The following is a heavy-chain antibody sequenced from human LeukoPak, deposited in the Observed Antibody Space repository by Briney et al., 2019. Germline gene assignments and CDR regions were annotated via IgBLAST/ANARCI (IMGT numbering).Heavy chain of an antibody. V-gene: IGHV3-23*01. Sequence: PGGSLRLSCAASGFTFSSYAMSWVRQAPGKGLEWVSAISGSGGSTYYADSVKGRFTISRDNSKNTLYLQMNSLRAEDMAVYYCAKEGMPFVVVSPPFDYWGQGTLVTVSS. CDR3: AKEGMPFVVVSPPFDY. J-gene: IGHJ4*02. CDR1: GFTFSSYA. CDR2: ISGSGGST. D-gene: IGHD2-15*01.